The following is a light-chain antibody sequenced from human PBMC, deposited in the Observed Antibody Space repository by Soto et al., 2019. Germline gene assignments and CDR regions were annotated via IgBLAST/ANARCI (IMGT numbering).Light chain of an antibody. CDR2: KAS. J-gene: IGKJ2*01. CDR3: QQYSSYPYT. V-gene: IGKV1-5*03. Sequence: DIQMTQSPSTLSASVGDRVTITCLASQGIGSWLAWYQQKPGKAPKVMIYKASRLESGVPSTFSGSGSGTEFTLTITSLQPDDFGTFYCQQYSSYPYTFGQGTKLEI. CDR1: QGIGSW.